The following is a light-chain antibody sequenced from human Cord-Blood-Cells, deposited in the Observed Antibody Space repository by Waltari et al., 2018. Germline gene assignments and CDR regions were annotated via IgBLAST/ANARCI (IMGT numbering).Light chain of an antibody. Sequence: EIVLTQSPGTLSLSPGERATLSCRASQSVSSSYLAWYQQKPGQAPRLLIYGASSMATGIPDRFSCSGSGTDFTLTISRLEPEDFAVYYCQQYGSSPPWTFGQGTKVEIK. CDR3: QQYGSSPPWT. J-gene: IGKJ1*01. CDR2: GAS. CDR1: QSVSSSY. V-gene: IGKV3-20*01.